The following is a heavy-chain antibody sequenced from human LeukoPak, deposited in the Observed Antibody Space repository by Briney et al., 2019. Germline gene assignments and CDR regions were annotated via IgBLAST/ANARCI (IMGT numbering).Heavy chain of an antibody. CDR2: IYYSGST. D-gene: IGHD3-22*01. CDR3: ARGGFRGYYDSSGYSAFDI. V-gene: IGHV4-59*01. CDR1: GGSISRYY. J-gene: IGHJ3*02. Sequence: PSETLSLTCTVAGGSISRYYWSWIRQPPGKGLEWIGYIYYSGSTNYNPSLKSRVTISVDTSKNQFSLKLSSVTAADTVVYYCARGGFRGYYDSSGYSAFDIWGQGTMVTVSS.